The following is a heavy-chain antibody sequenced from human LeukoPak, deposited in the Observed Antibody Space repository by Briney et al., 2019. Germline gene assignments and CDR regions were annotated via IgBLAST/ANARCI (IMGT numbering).Heavy chain of an antibody. CDR1: GYTLTELS. J-gene: IGHJ4*02. CDR2: INPSGGST. V-gene: IGHV1-46*01. D-gene: IGHD2-8*02. Sequence: ASVKVSCKVSGYTLTELSMHWVRQAPGQGLEWMGIINPSGGSTSYAQKFQGRVTMTRDTSTSTVYMELSSLRSEDTAVYYCARDGHGGTDPVAYFDYWGQGTLVTVSS. CDR3: ARDGHGGTDPVAYFDY.